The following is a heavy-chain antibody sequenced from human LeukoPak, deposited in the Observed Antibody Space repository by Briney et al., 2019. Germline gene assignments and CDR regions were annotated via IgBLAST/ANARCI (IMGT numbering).Heavy chain of an antibody. CDR1: GYTFTSYG. CDR2: ISAYNGNT. V-gene: IGHV1-18*01. J-gene: IGHJ5*02. Sequence: ASVKVSCKASGYTFTSYGISWVRQAPGQGLEWMGWISAYNGNTNYAQKLQGRVTMTRNTSISTAYMELSSLRSEDTAVYYCARGRAYYDFWSGYYPNNWFDPWGQGTLVTVSS. D-gene: IGHD3-3*01. CDR3: ARGRAYYDFWSGYYPNNWFDP.